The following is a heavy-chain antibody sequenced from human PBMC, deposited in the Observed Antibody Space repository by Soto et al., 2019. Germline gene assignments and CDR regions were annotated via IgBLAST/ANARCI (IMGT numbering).Heavy chain of an antibody. D-gene: IGHD2-8*01. V-gene: IGHV4-39*01. Sequence: SETLSLTCTVSGGSISSPSYYWDWVRQPPGKGLEWIGSIYYTGSTYYNPSLKSRVSMSVDTSENQFSLQVTSVTAADTAVYYCARRKEDTNHHHSYHYWGQGTLVTV. J-gene: IGHJ4*02. CDR2: IYYTGST. CDR1: GGSISSPSYY. CDR3: ARRKEDTNHHHSYHY.